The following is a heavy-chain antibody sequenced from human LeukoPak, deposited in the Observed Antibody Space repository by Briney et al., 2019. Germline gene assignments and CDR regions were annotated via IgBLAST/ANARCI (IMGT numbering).Heavy chain of an antibody. CDR3: ARGLDYYDSSGPLNDY. V-gene: IGHV3-30*04. CDR1: GFTFSSYA. Sequence: GRSLRLSCAASGFTFSSYAMHWVRQAPGKGLEWVAVISYDGSNKYYADSVKGRFTISRDNSKNTLYLQMNSLRAEDTAVYYCARGLDYYDSSGPLNDYWGQGTLVTVSS. J-gene: IGHJ4*02. CDR2: ISYDGSNK. D-gene: IGHD3-22*01.